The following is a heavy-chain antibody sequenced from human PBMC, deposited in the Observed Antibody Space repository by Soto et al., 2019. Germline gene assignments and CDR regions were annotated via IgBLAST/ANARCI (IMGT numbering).Heavy chain of an antibody. CDR1: GGSFSGYY. CDR3: ARPRITMVRGPFSVVDV. V-gene: IGHV4-34*01. J-gene: IGHJ6*02. CDR2: INHSGST. D-gene: IGHD3-10*01. Sequence: QVQLQQWGAGLLKPSETLSLTCAVYGGSFSGYYWSWIRQPPGKGLEWIGEINHSGSTNYNPSLTNRVTISVDTSKNQFSLKLSSVTAADTAVYYCARPRITMVRGPFSVVDVWGQGTTVTVSS.